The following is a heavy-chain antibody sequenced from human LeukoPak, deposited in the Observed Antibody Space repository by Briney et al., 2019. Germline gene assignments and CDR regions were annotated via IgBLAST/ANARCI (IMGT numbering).Heavy chain of an antibody. D-gene: IGHD5-12*01. CDR3: VRGGGNSGSATDR. CDR2: IYYSGTT. J-gene: IGHJ5*02. CDR1: GGSISSYY. V-gene: IGHV4-59*12. Sequence: SETLSLTCTVSGGSISSYYWSWIRQPPGKGLEWIGYIYYSGTTNYNPSLKSRVTISVDTSKNQFSLKLSSVTAADTAVYYCVRGGGNSGSATDRWGQGTLVTVSS.